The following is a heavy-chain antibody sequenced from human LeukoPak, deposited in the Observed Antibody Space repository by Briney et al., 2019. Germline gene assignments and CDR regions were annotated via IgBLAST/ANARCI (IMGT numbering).Heavy chain of an antibody. V-gene: IGHV3-30*02. CDR3: AKDRELYCSGGSCSSHYMDV. D-gene: IGHD2-15*01. J-gene: IGHJ6*03. Sequence: GGSLRLSCAASGFTFRRYGLNWVRQGPGKGLGWVTSIRYDGSNKYYADSVKGRFTVSRDNFKNTLYLQMNSLRAEDTAVYYCAKDRELYCSGGSCSSHYMDVWGKGTTVTVSS. CDR2: IRYDGSNK. CDR1: GFTFRRYG.